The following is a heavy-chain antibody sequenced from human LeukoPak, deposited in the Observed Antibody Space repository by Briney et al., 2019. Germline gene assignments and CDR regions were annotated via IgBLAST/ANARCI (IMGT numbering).Heavy chain of an antibody. CDR3: ARGNGWKSHYYGSGRPGP. V-gene: IGHV1-2*02. D-gene: IGHD3-10*01. J-gene: IGHJ4*02. CDR2: INPNSGGT. CDR1: GYTFTGYY. Sequence: ASVKVSCKASGYTFTGYYMHWVRQAPGQGLEWRGWINPNSGGTKYEQKFQGRVTMTRDTSISTAYMELSRLRSDDTAVYYCARGNGWKSHYYGSGRPGPWGQGTLVTVSS.